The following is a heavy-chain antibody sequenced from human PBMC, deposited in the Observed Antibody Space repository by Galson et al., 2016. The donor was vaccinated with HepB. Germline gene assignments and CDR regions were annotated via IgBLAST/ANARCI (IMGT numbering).Heavy chain of an antibody. CDR2: ISAYSGNT. Sequence: SVKVSCKASGYTFTSYGISWARQAPGQGLEWMGWISAYSGNTNYAQHIQGRISMTTDTSTSTAYMELRSLRSDDTAVYYCARDPGGDLDYYYMDVWGKGTTVTVSS. V-gene: IGHV1-18*04. CDR1: GYTFTSYG. CDR3: ARDPGGDLDYYYMDV. D-gene: IGHD2-21*02. J-gene: IGHJ6*03.